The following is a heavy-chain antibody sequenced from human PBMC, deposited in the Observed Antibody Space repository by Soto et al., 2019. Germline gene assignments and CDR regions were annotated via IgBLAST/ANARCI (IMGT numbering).Heavy chain of an antibody. CDR3: ARSMAARADY. Sequence: QVQLVESGGGLVKPGGSLRLSCAASGFGFSDYYMSWIRQAPGKGLEWISTISLSGETIYYSDSVKGRFTISRDNAKNALYLQMSSRRGDDTAVYFCARSMAARADYWGQGTLVTIAS. V-gene: IGHV3-11*01. CDR2: ISLSGETI. J-gene: IGHJ4*02. CDR1: GFGFSDYY. D-gene: IGHD6-13*01.